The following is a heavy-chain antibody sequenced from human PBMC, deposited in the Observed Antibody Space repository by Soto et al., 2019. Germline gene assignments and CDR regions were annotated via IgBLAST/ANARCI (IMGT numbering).Heavy chain of an antibody. Sequence: AALVKVSCKASGYTFSDYYLHWLRQAPGQGLEWMGWISPKSGGTHYAPKFEGRVTLTTDTSISTAFMELSRLTSDDTAVYYCARGPRTQLWFPNVYWGQGTLVTVSS. CDR3: ARGPRTQLWFPNVY. CDR1: GYTFSDYY. CDR2: ISPKSGGT. D-gene: IGHD5-18*01. J-gene: IGHJ4*02. V-gene: IGHV1-2*02.